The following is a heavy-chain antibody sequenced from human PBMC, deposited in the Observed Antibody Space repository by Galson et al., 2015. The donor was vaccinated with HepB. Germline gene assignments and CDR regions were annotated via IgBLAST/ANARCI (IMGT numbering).Heavy chain of an antibody. V-gene: IGHV3-33*01. CDR2: LWHDGSSE. J-gene: IGHJ4*02. CDR1: GFPFNIYD. CDR3: ARDVFCGGECYSGFDY. Sequence: SLRLSCAASGFPFNIYDIHWVRQAPGKGLEWVATLWHDGSSEYYADSVKGRFTISRDNSKNTLYLQMNSLRVEDTAVYYCARDVFCGGECYSGFDYWGQGTLVAVSS. D-gene: IGHD2-21*01.